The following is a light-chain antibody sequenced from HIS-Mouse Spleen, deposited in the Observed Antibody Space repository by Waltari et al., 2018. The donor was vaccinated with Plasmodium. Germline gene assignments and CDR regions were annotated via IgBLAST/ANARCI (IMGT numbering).Light chain of an antibody. CDR2: EGI. CDR1: SSAVGSYNL. V-gene: IGLV2-23*01. CDR3: CSYAGSRLV. Sequence: QSALTQPASVSGSPGQSITISCTGTSSAVGSYNLVSWYQQHPGKAPKLMIYEGIKRPSGVSNRFSGSKSGNTASLTISGRQAEDEADYYCCSYAGSRLVFGGGTKLTVL. J-gene: IGLJ2*01.